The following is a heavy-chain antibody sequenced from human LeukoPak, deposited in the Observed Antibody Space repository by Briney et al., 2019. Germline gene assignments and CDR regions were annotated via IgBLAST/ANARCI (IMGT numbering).Heavy chain of an antibody. J-gene: IGHJ4*02. CDR1: GFSLNSYS. D-gene: IGHD1-20*01. Sequence: GGSLRLSFEASGFSLNSYSVNWVRQAPGKGLEWLSYISTTYDIYYADSVKGRFTISKDNAKNSLYLQMNSLRAEDTAVYCCVRDYNWGFDYWGQGTLVAVSS. V-gene: IGHV3-21*05. CDR3: VRDYNWGFDY. CDR2: ISTTYDI.